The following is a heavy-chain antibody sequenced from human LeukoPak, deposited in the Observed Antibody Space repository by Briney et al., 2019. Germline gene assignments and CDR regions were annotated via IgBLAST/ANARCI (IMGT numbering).Heavy chain of an antibody. CDR2: IYHSGST. Sequence: PSETLSLTCAVSGGSISSGGYSWSWIRQPPGKGLEWIGYIYHSGSTYYNPSLKSRVTISVNRSKNQFSLKLSSVTAADTAVYYCARGNSGSYYSLDYWGQGTLATVSS. CDR3: ARGNSGSYYSLDY. D-gene: IGHD3-10*01. CDR1: GGSISSGGYS. V-gene: IGHV4-30-2*01. J-gene: IGHJ4*02.